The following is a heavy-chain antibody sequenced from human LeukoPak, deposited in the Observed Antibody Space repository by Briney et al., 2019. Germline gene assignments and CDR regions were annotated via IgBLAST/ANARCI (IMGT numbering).Heavy chain of an antibody. CDR2: IIPIFGTA. V-gene: IGHV1-69*06. J-gene: IGHJ4*02. CDR3: ARFRGDYASDY. D-gene: IGHD4-17*01. CDR1: GGTFSSYA. Sequence: SVKVSCKASGGTFSSYAISWVRQAPGQGREWMGGIIPIFGTANYAQKFQGRVTITAEKSTSTAYMELRSLRSDDTAVYYCARFRGDYASDYWGQGTLVTVSS.